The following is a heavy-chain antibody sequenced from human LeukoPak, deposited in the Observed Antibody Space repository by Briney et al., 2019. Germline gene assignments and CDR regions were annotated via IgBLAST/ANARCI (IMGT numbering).Heavy chain of an antibody. D-gene: IGHD6-13*01. CDR1: GFTFSSYW. CDR3: ARESLAAAATFDY. CDR2: INSEESST. V-gene: IGHV3-74*01. Sequence: GGSLRLSCAASGFTFSSYWMHWVRQAPGKGLVWVSRINSEESSTTYADSVKGRFIISRDNAKNTLYLQMNSLRAEDTAVYYCARESLAAAATFDYWGQGTLVTVSS. J-gene: IGHJ4*02.